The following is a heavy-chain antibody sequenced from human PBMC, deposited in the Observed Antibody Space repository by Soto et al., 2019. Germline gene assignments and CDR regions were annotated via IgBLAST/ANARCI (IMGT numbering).Heavy chain of an antibody. CDR3: ARAKLVVEGRFDY. J-gene: IGHJ4*02. D-gene: IGHD3-22*01. V-gene: IGHV3-11*06. CDR1: GFSFSDYY. Sequence: GGSLRLSCAASGFSFSDYYMNWIRQAPGKGLEWISYISSSGTYTNYADSVRGRFTMSRDSAKNSLYLQMDGLRAEDTAVYYCARAKLVVEGRFDYWGQGTLVTVSS. CDR2: ISSSGTYT.